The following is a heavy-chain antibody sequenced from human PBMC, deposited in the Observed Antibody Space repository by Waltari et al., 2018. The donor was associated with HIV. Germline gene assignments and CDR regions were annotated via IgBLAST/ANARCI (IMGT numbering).Heavy chain of an antibody. D-gene: IGHD3-16*01. CDR1: GGPISSGPYC. CDR2: INYSGST. J-gene: IGHJ3*02. Sequence: QVQLQESVPGQVKPSQTLSRTCSVSGGPISSGPYCFGLLRQHPGKGLEWIGYINYSGSTYYNPSLKSRLTTSIDTSKNQFSLRVNSVTAADTAVYFCARDLSFGSFDIWGHGTLVTVSS. V-gene: IGHV4-31*03. CDR3: ARDLSFGSFDI.